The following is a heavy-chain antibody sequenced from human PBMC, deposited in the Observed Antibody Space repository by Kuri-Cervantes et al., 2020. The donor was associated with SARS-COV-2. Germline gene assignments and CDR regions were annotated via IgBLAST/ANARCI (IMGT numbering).Heavy chain of an antibody. CDR1: GFSLTTSGMC. Sequence: SGPTLVKPTQTLTLTCTFSGFSLTTSGMCVAWIRQPPGKALEWLARIDWDDDKYYKTSLNTRLSISKDTSKDQVVLTMTNMDPVDTATYSCAHRRGYDYDAFDIWGQGTMVTVSS. CDR3: AHRRGYDYDAFDI. D-gene: IGHD5-12*01. V-gene: IGHV2-70*12. CDR2: IDWDDDK. J-gene: IGHJ3*02.